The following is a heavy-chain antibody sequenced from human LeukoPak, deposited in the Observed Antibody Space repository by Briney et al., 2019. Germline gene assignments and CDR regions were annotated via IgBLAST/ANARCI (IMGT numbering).Heavy chain of an antibody. CDR3: ARVGLRGSYQLSG. V-gene: IGHV1-2*02. CDR2: ITPNSGGT. J-gene: IGHJ4*02. CDR1: GYTFTGYY. Sequence: ASVKVSRTASGYTFTGYYMHRVRQAPGQGREWRGWITPNSGGTNYTHKCQGRGTMTRDTCISTGYMEPSRPRTDDTAVYYCARVGLRGSYQLSGWGQGTLVTVSS. D-gene: IGHD1-26*01.